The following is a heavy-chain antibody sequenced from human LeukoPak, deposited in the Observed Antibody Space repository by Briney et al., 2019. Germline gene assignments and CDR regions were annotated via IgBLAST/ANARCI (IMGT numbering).Heavy chain of an antibody. J-gene: IGHJ4*02. V-gene: IGHV4-59*01. Sequence: SETLSLTCTVSGGSISSYYWSWIRQPPGKGLEWIGYIYYSGSTNYNPSLKSRVTISVDTSKNQFSLKLSSVTAADTAVYYCARVRHYYDSSGYLGYFDYWGQGTLVTVSS. D-gene: IGHD3-22*01. CDR1: GGSISSYY. CDR3: ARVRHYYDSSGYLGYFDY. CDR2: IYYSGST.